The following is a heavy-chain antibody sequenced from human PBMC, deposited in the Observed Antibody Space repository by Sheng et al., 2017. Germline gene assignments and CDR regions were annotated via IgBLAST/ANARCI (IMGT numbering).Heavy chain of an antibody. V-gene: IGHV4-38-2*01. CDR2: IHHTGST. D-gene: IGHD3-22*01. Sequence: QVQLQESGPGLVKPSETLSLTCAVFGYSISSGYYWGWIRQPPGKGLEWIGGIHHTGSTYYNPSLKSRVSMSVDKSKNQFSLNLRSVTAADTAMYYCARFYDGGGFYYIWVHGTAGRRLL. J-gene: IGHJ4*01. CDR3: ARFYDGGGFYYI. CDR1: GYSISSGYY.